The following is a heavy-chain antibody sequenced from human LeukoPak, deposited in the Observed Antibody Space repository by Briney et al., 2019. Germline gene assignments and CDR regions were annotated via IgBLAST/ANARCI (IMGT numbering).Heavy chain of an antibody. V-gene: IGHV4-4*07. Sequence: SETLSLTCTVSGGSISSYYWSWIRQPAGKGLEWIGRIYTSGSTNYNPSLKSRVTMSVDTSKNQFSLKLSSVTAADTAVYYCARDHSGWYHQSFSYYYYGRDVWGQGTTVTVSS. CDR2: IYTSGST. D-gene: IGHD6-19*01. CDR1: GGSISSYY. CDR3: ARDHSGWYHQSFSYYYYGRDV. J-gene: IGHJ6*02.